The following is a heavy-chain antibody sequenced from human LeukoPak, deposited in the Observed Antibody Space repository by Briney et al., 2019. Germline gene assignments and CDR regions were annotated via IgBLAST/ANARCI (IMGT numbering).Heavy chain of an antibody. J-gene: IGHJ4*02. D-gene: IGHD3-16*01. CDR2: ISSSGSTI. CDR1: GFTFSDYY. Sequence: GGSLRLSCAASGFTFSDYYMSWIRQAPGKGLEWVSYISSSGSTIYYADSVKGRFTISRDNAKNSLYLQMNSLRAEDTAVYYCARDPKWAFGGVNGGDFDYWGQGILVTVSS. CDR3: ARDPKWAFGGVNGGDFDY. V-gene: IGHV3-11*04.